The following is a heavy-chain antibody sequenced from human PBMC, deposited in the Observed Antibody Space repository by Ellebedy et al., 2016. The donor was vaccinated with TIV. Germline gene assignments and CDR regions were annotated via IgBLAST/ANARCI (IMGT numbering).Heavy chain of an antibody. CDR3: ARYHSSGDDY. J-gene: IGHJ4*02. Sequence: ASVKVSCXASGYGLSRYYIHWMRQAPGRGLEWMGVIDPSNGGTSYSQKFQGRLLVTTDTSTSTVYMDLSSLRFDDTAMYYCARYHSSGDDYWGQGTLVTVSS. CDR1: GYGLSRYY. D-gene: IGHD3-22*01. CDR2: IDPSNGGT. V-gene: IGHV1-46*01.